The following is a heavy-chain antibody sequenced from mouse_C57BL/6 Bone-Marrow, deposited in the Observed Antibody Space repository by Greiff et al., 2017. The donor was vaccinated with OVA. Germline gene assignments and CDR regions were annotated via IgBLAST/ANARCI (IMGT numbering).Heavy chain of an antibody. CDR3: ARHEAYYYGSSKGYYFDY. Sequence: QVQLQQSGAELVKPGASVKLSCKASGYTFTEYTIHWVKQRSGQGLEWIGWFYPGSGSIKYNEKFKDKATLTADKSSSTVYMELSRLTSEDSAVYFCARHEAYYYGSSKGYYFDYWGQGTTRTVSS. D-gene: IGHD1-1*01. CDR2: FYPGSGSI. V-gene: IGHV1-62-2*01. J-gene: IGHJ2*01. CDR1: GYTFTEYT.